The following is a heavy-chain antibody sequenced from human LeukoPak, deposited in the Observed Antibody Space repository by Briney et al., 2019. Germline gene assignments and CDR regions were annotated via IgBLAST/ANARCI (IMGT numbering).Heavy chain of an antibody. J-gene: IGHJ4*02. CDR2: INHSGST. CDR3: ASTYSSSWYGVLGY. D-gene: IGHD6-13*01. CDR1: GGSFSGYY. Sequence: SSETLSLTCAVYGGSFSGYYWSWIRQPPGKGLEWIGEINHSGSTNYNPSLKSRVTISVDTSKNQFSLKLSSVTAADTAVYYCASTYSSSWYGVLGYWGQGTLVTVSS. V-gene: IGHV4-34*01.